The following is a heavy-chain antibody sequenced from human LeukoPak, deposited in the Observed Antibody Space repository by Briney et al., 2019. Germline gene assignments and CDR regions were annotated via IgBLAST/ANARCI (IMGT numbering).Heavy chain of an antibody. CDR2: ISGSGGRT. J-gene: IGHJ4*02. CDR3: AKSIDYDSSGYYYDY. Sequence: PGGSLRLSCAASGFTFSNYAMSWVRQAPGKGLEWVSAISGSGGRTYYADSVKGRFTISRDNSKNTLYLQMNSLRAEDTAVYYCAKSIDYDSSGYYYDYWGQGTLVTVSS. CDR1: GFTFSNYA. V-gene: IGHV3-23*01. D-gene: IGHD3-22*01.